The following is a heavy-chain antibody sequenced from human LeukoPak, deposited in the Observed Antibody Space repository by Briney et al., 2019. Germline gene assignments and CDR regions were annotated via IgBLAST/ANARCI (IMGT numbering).Heavy chain of an antibody. CDR2: IKQDGSEK. V-gene: IGHV3-7*04. Sequence: PGGSLRLSCAASGFTFSSYWMSWVRQAPGKGLEWVANIKQDGSEKYYVDSVKGRFTISRDNAKNSLYLQMNSLRAEDTAVYYCARALIQLWPLGYFDYWGQGTLVTVSS. D-gene: IGHD5-18*01. CDR1: GFTFSSYW. J-gene: IGHJ4*02. CDR3: ARALIQLWPLGYFDY.